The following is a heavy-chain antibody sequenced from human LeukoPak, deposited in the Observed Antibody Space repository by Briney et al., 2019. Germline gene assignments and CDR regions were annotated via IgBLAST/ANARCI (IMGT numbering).Heavy chain of an antibody. V-gene: IGHV4-59*01. CDR2: IYYSGST. J-gene: IGHJ2*01. CDR1: GGSISSYY. Sequence: PSETLSLTCTVSGGSISSYYWSWIRQPPGKGLEWIGYIYYSGSTNYNPSLKSRVTISVDTSKNQFSLKLSSVTAADTAVYYCARNTPAFDLWGRGTLVTVSS. D-gene: IGHD1/OR15-1a*01. CDR3: ARNTPAFDL.